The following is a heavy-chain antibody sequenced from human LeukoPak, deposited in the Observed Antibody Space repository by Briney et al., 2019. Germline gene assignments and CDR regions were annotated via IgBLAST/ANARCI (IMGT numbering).Heavy chain of an antibody. D-gene: IGHD2-2*01. CDR1: GFTFSSYS. CDR2: ISSSSSTI. V-gene: IGHV3-48*04. CDR3: ARDRAVVVPAASAFDI. Sequence: GGSLGLSCAASGFTFSSYSMNWVRQAPGKGLEWVSYISSSSSTIYYANSVKGRFTISRDNAKNSLYLQMNSLRAEDTAVYYCARDRAVVVPAASAFDIWGQGTMVTVSS. J-gene: IGHJ3*02.